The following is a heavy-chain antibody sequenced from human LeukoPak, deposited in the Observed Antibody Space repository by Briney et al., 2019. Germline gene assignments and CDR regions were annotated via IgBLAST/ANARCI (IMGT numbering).Heavy chain of an antibody. CDR2: IIAGGGST. J-gene: IGHJ4*02. CDR3: AKGPYSTSWYGYFDY. D-gene: IGHD6-13*01. CDR1: GFTFSNFA. Sequence: GGSLRLSCAASGFTFSNFAMSWVRQAPGKGLEWVSDIIAGGGSTYYADFVKGRFTIPRDNSKNTMYLQMNSLRAEDTAVYYCAKGPYSTSWYGYFDYWGQGTLVTVSS. V-gene: IGHV3-23*01.